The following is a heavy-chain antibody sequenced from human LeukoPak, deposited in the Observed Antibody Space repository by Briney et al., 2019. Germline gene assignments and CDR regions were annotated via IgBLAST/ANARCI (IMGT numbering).Heavy chain of an antibody. V-gene: IGHV1-18*01. D-gene: IGHD5-12*01. J-gene: IGHJ6*03. Sequence: ASVKVSCKASGYTFASYGISWVRQAPGQGLEWMGWISAYNGNTNYAQKLQGRVTMTTDTSTSTAYMELRSPRSDDTAVYYCAREDMSGYDLNYYYMDVWGKGTTVTVSS. CDR2: ISAYNGNT. CDR1: GYTFASYG. CDR3: AREDMSGYDLNYYYMDV.